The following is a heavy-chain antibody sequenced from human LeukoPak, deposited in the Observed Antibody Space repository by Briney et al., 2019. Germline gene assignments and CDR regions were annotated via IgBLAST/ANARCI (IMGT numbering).Heavy chain of an antibody. Sequence: SETLSLTCAVYGGSFSGYYWSWIRQPPGKGLEWIGEINHSGSTNYNPSLKSRVTISVDTSKNQFSLKLSSVTAADTAVYYCARVRGWYDYWGQGTLVIVSS. CDR2: INHSGST. V-gene: IGHV4-34*01. CDR3: ARVRGWYDY. J-gene: IGHJ4*02. D-gene: IGHD6-19*01. CDR1: GGSFSGYY.